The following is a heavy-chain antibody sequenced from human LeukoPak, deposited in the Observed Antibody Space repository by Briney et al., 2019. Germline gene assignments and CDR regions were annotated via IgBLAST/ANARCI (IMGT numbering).Heavy chain of an antibody. J-gene: IGHJ4*02. D-gene: IGHD3-9*01. Sequence: GASVKVSCKASGYTFTGYYMHRVRQAPGQGLEWMGWINPNSGGTNYAQKFQGRVTMTRDTSISTAYMELSRLRSDDTAVYYCARIGQLRYFDQYYFDYWGQGTLVSVSS. CDR2: INPNSGGT. V-gene: IGHV1-2*02. CDR3: ARIGQLRYFDQYYFDY. CDR1: GYTFTGYY.